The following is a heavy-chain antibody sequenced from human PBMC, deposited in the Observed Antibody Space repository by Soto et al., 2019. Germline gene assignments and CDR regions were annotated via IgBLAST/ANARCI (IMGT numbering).Heavy chain of an antibody. J-gene: IGHJ4*02. CDR2: INSDGSST. CDR3: VRTSLVVAAATREDY. V-gene: IGHV3-74*01. CDR1: GFTFRSYW. Sequence: GGSQRLSSAASGFTFRSYWRHWVRQAPGKGLVWVSRINSDGSSTSYADSVKGRFTISRDNAKNTLYLQMNSLRAEDTAVYYCVRTSLVVAAATREDYWGQGTLVTVSS. D-gene: IGHD2-15*01.